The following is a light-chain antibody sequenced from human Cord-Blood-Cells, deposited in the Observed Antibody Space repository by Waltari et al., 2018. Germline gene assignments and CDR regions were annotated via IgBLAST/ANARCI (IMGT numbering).Light chain of an antibody. CDR2: VNS. CDR3: QSYDSSLSGYV. V-gene: IGLV1-40*01. CDR1: SSNSGAGYD. J-gene: IGLJ1*01. Sequence: QSVLTQPPSVSGAPGQRVTSSCTGTSSNSGAGYDVPWYQQLPGTAPKLLIHVNSNRPSGVPDRFSGSKSGTSASLAITGLQAEDEADYYCQSYDSSLSGYVFGTGTKVTVL.